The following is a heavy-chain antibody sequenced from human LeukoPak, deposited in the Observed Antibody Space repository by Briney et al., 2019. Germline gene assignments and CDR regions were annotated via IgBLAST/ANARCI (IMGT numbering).Heavy chain of an antibody. D-gene: IGHD3-10*01. CDR1: GGSISSGGYY. J-gene: IGHJ4*02. V-gene: IGHV4-31*03. CDR2: IYYSGST. CDR3: ARVLGSGQLYYFDY. Sequence: SETLSLTCTVSGGSISSGGYYWSWIRQHPGKGLEWIGYIYYSGSTYYNPSLKSRVTISVDTSKNQFSLKLSSVTAADTAVYYCARVLGSGQLYYFDYWGQGTLVTVSS.